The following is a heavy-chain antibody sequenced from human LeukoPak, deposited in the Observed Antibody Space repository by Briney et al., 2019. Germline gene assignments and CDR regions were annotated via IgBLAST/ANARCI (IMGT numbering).Heavy chain of an antibody. J-gene: IGHJ3*02. V-gene: IGHV4-59*11. Sequence: PSETLSLTCTVSGGSISSHYWSWIRQPPGKGLEWIGYIYYSGSTNYNPSLKSRVTISVDTSKNQFSLKLSSVTAADTAVYYCASSRGYYDFWSGYYGGDDAFDIWGQGTMVTVSS. CDR1: GGSISSHY. CDR3: ASSRGYYDFWSGYYGGDDAFDI. CDR2: IYYSGST. D-gene: IGHD3-3*01.